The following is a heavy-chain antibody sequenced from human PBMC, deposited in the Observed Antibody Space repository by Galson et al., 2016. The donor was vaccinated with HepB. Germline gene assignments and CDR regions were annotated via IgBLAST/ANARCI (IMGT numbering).Heavy chain of an antibody. CDR2: ITSSGSTI. D-gene: IGHD3-10*01. CDR1: GFTFSGYY. V-gene: IGHV3-11*01. J-gene: IGHJ4*02. Sequence: SLRLSCAASGFTFSGYYMSWIRQAPGKGLEWISYITSSGSTIYYADSVKGRFTIPRDNAQNSLYLQRNNLRPEDTAVYYCARDYGPGGQIQKYDYWRQGTLVTVSS. CDR3: ARDYGPGGQIQKYDY.